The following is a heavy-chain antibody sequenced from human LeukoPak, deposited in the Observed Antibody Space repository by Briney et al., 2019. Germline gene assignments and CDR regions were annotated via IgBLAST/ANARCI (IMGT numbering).Heavy chain of an antibody. D-gene: IGHD2-2*01. V-gene: IGHV1-46*01. CDR2: INPSGGST. Sequence: GASVKVSCKASGYTFTTYSMHWVRQAPGQGLEWMGIINPSGGSTSYAQKFQGRVTMTRDTSTRTVYMELSSLRSEDTAVYYCARQTYCTSTSCHYYYYYMDVWGKGTTVTISS. J-gene: IGHJ6*03. CDR3: ARQTYCTSTSCHYYYYYMDV. CDR1: GYTFTTYS.